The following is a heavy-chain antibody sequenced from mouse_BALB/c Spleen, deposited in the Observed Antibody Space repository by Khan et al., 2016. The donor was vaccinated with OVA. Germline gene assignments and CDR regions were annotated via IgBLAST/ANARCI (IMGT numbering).Heavy chain of an antibody. J-gene: IGHJ4*01. Sequence: VQLQESGPGLVAPSQNLSITCTVSGFSLTDYGVSWIRQPPGKGLEWLGVIWGGGTTYYTAALKSRLSISKDNSKSQVFLKMNSLQTDDTAMYYCAKGVWSYYFALDYWGQGTSVTVSS. CDR3: AKGVWSYYFALDY. V-gene: IGHV2-6-5*01. D-gene: IGHD2-10*02. CDR1: GFSLTDYG. CDR2: IWGGGTT.